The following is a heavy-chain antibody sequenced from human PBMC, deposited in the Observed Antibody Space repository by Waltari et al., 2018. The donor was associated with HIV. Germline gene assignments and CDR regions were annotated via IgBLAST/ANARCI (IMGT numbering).Heavy chain of an antibody. J-gene: IGHJ4*02. Sequence: FSGYYWSWIRQPPGKGLEWVGEINHSGSTNYNPSLKGRVTISVDTSKNQFSLKLSSVTAADTAVYYCARGSRLDIVVVVAAPYFDYWGQGTLVTVSA. CDR2: INHSGST. CDR3: ARGSRLDIVVVVAAPYFDY. V-gene: IGHV4-34*01. CDR1: FSGYY. D-gene: IGHD2-15*01.